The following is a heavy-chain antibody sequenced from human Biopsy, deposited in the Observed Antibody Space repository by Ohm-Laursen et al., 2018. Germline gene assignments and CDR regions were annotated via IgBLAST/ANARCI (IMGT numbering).Heavy chain of an antibody. V-gene: IGHV4-59*02. Sequence: GTLSLTCTVSGGSVGDYFLSWIRLVPGKRPEWIGYTYYRGTSENNPSLRSRVTTSVDISRNQFFLNMRSVTGADTAVYYCAAFPFSGGPAFDIWGQGTTVIVSS. CDR1: GGSVGDYF. J-gene: IGHJ3*02. D-gene: IGHD2/OR15-2a*01. CDR2: TYYRGTS. CDR3: AAFPFSGGPAFDI.